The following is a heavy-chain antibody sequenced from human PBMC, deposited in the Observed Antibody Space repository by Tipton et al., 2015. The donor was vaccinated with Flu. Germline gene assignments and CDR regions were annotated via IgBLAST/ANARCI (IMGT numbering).Heavy chain of an antibody. D-gene: IGHD1-1*01. V-gene: IGHV3-11*04. CDR3: ARDKLDGVTRCDY. Sequence: QLVQSGGGLVKPGGSLRLSCAASGFTSSGYYMSWIRQAPGKGLEWVSYITSGGYDMYYADSVKGRFTISRDNAKNSVYLQMDSSRGEDTAVYYCARDKLDGVTRCDYWGQGTLVTVSS. J-gene: IGHJ4*02. CDR1: GFTSSGYY. CDR2: ITSGGYDM.